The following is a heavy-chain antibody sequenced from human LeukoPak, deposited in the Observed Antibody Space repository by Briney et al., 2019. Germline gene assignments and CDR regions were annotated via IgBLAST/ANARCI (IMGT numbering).Heavy chain of an antibody. J-gene: IGHJ4*02. V-gene: IGHV3-64*01. D-gene: IGHD7-27*01. CDR3: ARDAYWGKGSRIDS. Sequence: SGGSLRLSCAASGFTFSLYGMHWVRQAPGKGLEYVSGISSNGGSPYYANSVKGRFTISRDNSKNTLYLQMGSLRVEDMAVYYCARDAYWGKGSRIDSWGQGSPVSVSS. CDR2: ISSNGGSP. CDR1: GFTFSLYG.